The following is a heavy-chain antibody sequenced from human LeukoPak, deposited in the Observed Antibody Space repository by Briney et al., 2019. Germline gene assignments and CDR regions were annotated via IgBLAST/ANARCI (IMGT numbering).Heavy chain of an antibody. CDR2: IYYSGST. V-gene: IGHV4-59*08. D-gene: IGHD3-10*01. J-gene: IGHJ5*02. Sequence: SETLSLTCTVSGGSISSYYWSWIRQPPGKGLEWIGYIYYSGSTNYNPSLKSRVTISVDTSKNQFSLKLSSVTAADTAVYYCARHDGLLWFGEFASWFDPWGQGTLVTVSS. CDR3: ARHDGLLWFGEFASWFDP. CDR1: GGSISSYY.